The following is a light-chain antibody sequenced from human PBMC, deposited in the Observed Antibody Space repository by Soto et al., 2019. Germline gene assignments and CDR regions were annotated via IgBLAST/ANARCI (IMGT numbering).Light chain of an antibody. CDR2: KAS. J-gene: IGKJ5*01. V-gene: IGKV1-5*03. Sequence: DIQMTQSPSTLSPSLGDRATITCRASQYVSSWCSWYQQKPGKPPKWMISKASGLETGVPGRFSGSGSGTEFTLTISRLEPEDFATYYCQQLMSYPITFGQGTRLEIK. CDR1: QYVSSW. CDR3: QQLMSYPIT.